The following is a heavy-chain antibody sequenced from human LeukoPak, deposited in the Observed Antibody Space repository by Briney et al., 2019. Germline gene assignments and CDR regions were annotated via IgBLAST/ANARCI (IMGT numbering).Heavy chain of an antibody. Sequence: ASVKVSCKTSGYTFTGYYMHWVRQAPGQGLEWMGWINPNTGGTNYAQKFQGRVTMTSDTSISTAYMELSSLRSDDTAMYYCARAPLIVVVFPPRLDFWGQGTLVTVSS. J-gene: IGHJ4*02. CDR2: INPNTGGT. CDR1: GYTFTGYY. V-gene: IGHV1-2*02. D-gene: IGHD3-22*01. CDR3: ARAPLIVVVFPPRLDF.